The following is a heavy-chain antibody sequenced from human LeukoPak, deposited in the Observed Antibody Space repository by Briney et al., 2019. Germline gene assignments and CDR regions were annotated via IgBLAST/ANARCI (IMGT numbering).Heavy chain of an antibody. CDR3: ARVGWELLDY. CDR1: GGSISSSSYY. J-gene: IGHJ4*02. CDR2: IYYSGST. Sequence: MTSETLSLTCTVSGGSISSSSYYWGWIRQPPGKGLEWIGSIYYSGSTYYNPSLKSRVTISVDTSKNQFSLKLSSVTAADTAVYYCARVGWELLDYWGQGTLVTVSS. V-gene: IGHV4-39*07. D-gene: IGHD1-26*01.